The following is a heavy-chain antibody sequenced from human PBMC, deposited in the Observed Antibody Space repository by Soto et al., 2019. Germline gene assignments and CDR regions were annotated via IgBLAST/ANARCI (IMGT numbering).Heavy chain of an antibody. CDR1: GGSISSYY. CDR2: IYYSGST. CDR3: ASSYCSSTSCYGVKGYYYYMDV. D-gene: IGHD2-2*01. V-gene: IGHV4-59*08. J-gene: IGHJ6*03. Sequence: SETLSLTCTVSGGSISSYYWSWIRQPPGKGLEWIGYIYYSGSTNYNPSLKSRVTISVDTSKNQFSLKLSSVTAADTAVYYCASSYCSSTSCYGVKGYYYYMDVWGKGTTVTVSS.